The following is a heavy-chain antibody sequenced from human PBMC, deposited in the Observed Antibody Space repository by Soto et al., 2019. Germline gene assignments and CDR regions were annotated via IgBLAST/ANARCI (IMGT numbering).Heavy chain of an antibody. V-gene: IGHV4-59*08. CDR2: IYYSGST. D-gene: IGHD5-12*01. Sequence: SETLSLTCTVSGGSISSYYWSWIRQPPGKGLEWIGYIYYSGSTNYNPSLKSRVTISVDTSKNQFSLKLSSVTAADTAVYYCARHGNSGYDLVFDYWGQGTLVTVSS. CDR3: ARHGNSGYDLVFDY. J-gene: IGHJ4*02. CDR1: GGSISSYY.